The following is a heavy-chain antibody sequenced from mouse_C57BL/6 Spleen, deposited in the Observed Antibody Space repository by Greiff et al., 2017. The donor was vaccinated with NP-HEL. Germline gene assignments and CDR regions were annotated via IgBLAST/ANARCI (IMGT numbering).Heavy chain of an antibody. V-gene: IGHV14-3*01. Sequence: EVQLQQSVAELVRPGASVKLSCKASGFNIKNTYTHWVKPRPEQGLEWIGRIDPANGNTKYAPKVQDKATITADTSSNIAYMQLSSLTSEDTAISYCAIADHDRYAVGYWGQGTSVTVSS. J-gene: IGHJ4*01. CDR2: IDPANGNT. CDR1: GFNIKNTY. D-gene: IGHD2-4*01. CDR3: AIADHDRYAVGY.